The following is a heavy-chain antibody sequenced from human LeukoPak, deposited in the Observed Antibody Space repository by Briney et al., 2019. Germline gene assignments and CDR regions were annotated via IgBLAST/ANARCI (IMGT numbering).Heavy chain of an antibody. D-gene: IGHD2-21*01. V-gene: IGHV3-7*01. J-gene: IGHJ4*02. Sequence: GGSLRLSCAASGFTFSSYWMSWVRQAPGKGLEWVANIKQDGSEKYYVDSVKGRFTISRDNAKNSLYLQMNSLRAEDTAVYYCARGDCGGDCYSYYFDYWGQGTLVTVSS. CDR1: GFTFSSYW. CDR3: ARGDCGGDCYSYYFDY. CDR2: IKQDGSEK.